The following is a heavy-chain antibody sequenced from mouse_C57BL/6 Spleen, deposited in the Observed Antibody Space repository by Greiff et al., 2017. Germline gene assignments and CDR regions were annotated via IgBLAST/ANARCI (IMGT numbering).Heavy chain of an antibody. CDR3: ARDYYGSSLAWFAY. CDR2: ISDGGSYT. D-gene: IGHD1-1*01. V-gene: IGHV5-4*01. J-gene: IGHJ3*01. Sequence: EVMLVESGGGLVKPGGSLKLSCAASGFTFRSYAMSWVRQTPEKRLEWVATISDGGSYTDYPDNVKGRFTISRDNAKNNLYLQMSQLKYEDTAMYYCARDYYGSSLAWFAYWGQGTRVTVSA. CDR1: GFTFRSYA.